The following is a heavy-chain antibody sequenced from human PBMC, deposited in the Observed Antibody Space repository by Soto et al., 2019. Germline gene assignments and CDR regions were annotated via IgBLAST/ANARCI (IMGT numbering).Heavy chain of an antibody. D-gene: IGHD3-16*01. CDR1: GYSFTSYW. CDR2: IYPGDSDT. V-gene: IGHV5-51*01. Sequence: PGESLTISCKGSGYSFTSYWIGWVRQMPGKGLEWMGIIYPGDSDTRYSPSFQGQVTISADKSISTAYLQWSSLKASDTAMYYCARHMTSRDYYYGMDVWGQGTTVTVAS. J-gene: IGHJ6*02. CDR3: ARHMTSRDYYYGMDV.